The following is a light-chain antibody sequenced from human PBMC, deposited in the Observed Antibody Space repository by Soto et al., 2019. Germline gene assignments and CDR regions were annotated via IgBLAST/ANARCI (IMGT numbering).Light chain of an antibody. CDR1: QSIRDN. V-gene: IGKV3-15*01. CDR3: QQYDYWPPYT. CDR2: GAS. Sequence: EIVMTQSPATLSVSPGERAIVSCRASQSIRDNLAWYQQTPGRAPRLLIYGASIRATGVPARFSGSGSGTEFTLTNSSLQSEDFAVYYCQQYDYWPPYTFGQGTKVEIK. J-gene: IGKJ2*01.